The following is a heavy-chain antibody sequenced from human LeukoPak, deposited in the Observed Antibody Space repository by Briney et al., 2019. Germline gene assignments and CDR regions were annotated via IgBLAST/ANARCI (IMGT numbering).Heavy chain of an antibody. J-gene: IGHJ6*02. CDR2: IIPILGIA. V-gene: IGHV1-69*04. CDR3: ARGKITMIVVVIMGMDV. Sequence: ASVKVSCKASGYTFTSYYMHWVRQAPGQGLEWMGRIIPILGIANYAQKFQGRVTITADKSTSTAYMELSSLRSEDTAVYYCARGKITMIVVVIMGMDVWGQGTTVTVSS. CDR1: GYTFTSYY. D-gene: IGHD3-22*01.